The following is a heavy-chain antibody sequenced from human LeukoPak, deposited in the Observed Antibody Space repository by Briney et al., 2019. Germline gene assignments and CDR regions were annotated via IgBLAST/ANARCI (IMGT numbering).Heavy chain of an antibody. V-gene: IGHV3-23*01. CDR3: AKEGSSGWD. J-gene: IGHJ4*02. D-gene: IGHD6-19*01. Sequence: GGSLRLSCAASGFXFSSYAISWVRQAPGMGLEWVSAISDSGVSTYYADSVKGRFTISRDNSKNTLYLQMNSLRAEDTAVYYCAKEGSSGWDWGQGTLVTVSS. CDR2: ISDSGVST. CDR1: GFXFSSYA.